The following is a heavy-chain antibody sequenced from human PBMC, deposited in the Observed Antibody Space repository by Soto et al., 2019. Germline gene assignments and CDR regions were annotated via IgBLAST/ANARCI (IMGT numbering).Heavy chain of an antibody. Sequence: PGGSLRLSCAASGFTFSSYAMSWVRQSPGKGLEWVSAIPGSGGSTYYAGSVKGRFTISRDNSKNTLYLQMNSLRVEDTAVYCCAKIGSSSSVSLPLVLLDYWGQGALVTVSS. D-gene: IGHD6-6*01. CDR1: GFTFSSYA. V-gene: IGHV3-23*01. J-gene: IGHJ4*02. CDR3: AKIGSSSSVSLPLVLLDY. CDR2: IPGSGGST.